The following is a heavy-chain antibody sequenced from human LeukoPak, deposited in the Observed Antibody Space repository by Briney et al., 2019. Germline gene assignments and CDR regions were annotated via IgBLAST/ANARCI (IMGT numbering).Heavy chain of an antibody. D-gene: IGHD3-3*01. CDR3: ASRRRSKTYYDFWSGYLSGMDV. V-gene: IGHV4-34*01. CDR1: GGSISSYY. Sequence: PSETLSLTCTVSGGSISSYYWSWIRQPPGKGLEWIGEINHSGSTNYNPSLKSRVTISVDTSKNQFSLKLSSVTAADTAVYYCASRRRSKTYYDFWSGYLSGMDVWGQGTTVTVSS. J-gene: IGHJ6*02. CDR2: INHSGST.